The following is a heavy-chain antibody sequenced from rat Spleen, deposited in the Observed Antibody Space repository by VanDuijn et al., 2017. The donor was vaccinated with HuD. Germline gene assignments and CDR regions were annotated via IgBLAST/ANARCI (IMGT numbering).Heavy chain of an antibody. D-gene: IGHD4-4*01. V-gene: IGHV5-29*01. CDR2: ISYDGSKT. Sequence: EVQLVESDGGLVQPGRSLKLSCAASGFTFSNYGMAWVCQAPTKGLEWVASISYDGSKTFYRDSVKGRFTISRDNARSTLNLHMDSLRSEDTAIYYCTRRGYLSDWYFDFWGPGTMVTVSS. CDR3: TRRGYLSDWYFDF. J-gene: IGHJ1*01. CDR1: GFTFSNYG.